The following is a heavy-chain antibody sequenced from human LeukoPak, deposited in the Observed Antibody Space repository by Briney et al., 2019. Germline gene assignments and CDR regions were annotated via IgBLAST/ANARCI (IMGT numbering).Heavy chain of an antibody. CDR1: GFTFSSYA. D-gene: IGHD3-22*01. V-gene: IGHV3-23*01. CDR3: ARGDTPSHYGSSGYYKPTDY. Sequence: GGSLRPSCAASGFTFSSYAMSWVRQAPGKGLEWVSAISGSGGSTYYADSVKGRFTISRDNAKNSLYLQMNSLRAEDTAVYYCARGDTPSHYGSSGYYKPTDYWGQGTLVTVSS. J-gene: IGHJ4*02. CDR2: ISGSGGST.